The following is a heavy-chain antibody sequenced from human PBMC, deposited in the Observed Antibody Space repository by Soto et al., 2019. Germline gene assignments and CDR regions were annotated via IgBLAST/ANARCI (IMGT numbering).Heavy chain of an antibody. CDR3: ARGGRDGYSLFDY. CDR2: IIPIFGTA. D-gene: IGHD4-4*01. J-gene: IGHJ4*02. Sequence: ASVKVSCKASGGTFSSYSISWVRQAPGQGLEWMGGIIPIFGTANYAQKFQGRVTITADESTSTAYMELSSLRPEDTAVYYCARGGRDGYSLFDYWGQGTLVTVSS. CDR1: GGTFSSYS. V-gene: IGHV1-69*13.